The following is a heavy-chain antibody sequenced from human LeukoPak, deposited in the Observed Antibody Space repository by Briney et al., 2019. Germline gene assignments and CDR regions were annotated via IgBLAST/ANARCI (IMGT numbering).Heavy chain of an antibody. CDR1: GGSFSGYY. V-gene: IGHV4-34*01. D-gene: IGHD6-13*01. CDR3: ARALSYSTAAGPEEFDY. CDR2: INHSGST. J-gene: IGHJ4*02. Sequence: PSETLSLTCAVYGGSFSGYYWSWIRQPPGKGLEWIGEINHSGSTNYNPSLKSRVTISVDTSKNQFSLKLSSVTAADTAVYYCARALSYSTAAGPEEFDYWGQGTLVTVSS.